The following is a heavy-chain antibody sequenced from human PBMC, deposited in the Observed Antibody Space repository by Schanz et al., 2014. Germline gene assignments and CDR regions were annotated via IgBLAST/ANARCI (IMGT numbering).Heavy chain of an antibody. CDR1: GFTFSSYW. D-gene: IGHD1-1*01. V-gene: IGHV3-7*01. J-gene: IGHJ3*01. Sequence: DVQLVESGGTLVQPGGSLIISCAASGFTFSSYWMVWLRQAPGKGLEWVANIEGDGTRTYYVDSVKGRFTVSRDNAENSLYLHMRSLRVDDTAVYYCARDADYKPTSDFWYDAYDFWGQGTVVTVSS. CDR2: IEGDGTRT. CDR3: ARDADYKPTSDFWYDAYDF.